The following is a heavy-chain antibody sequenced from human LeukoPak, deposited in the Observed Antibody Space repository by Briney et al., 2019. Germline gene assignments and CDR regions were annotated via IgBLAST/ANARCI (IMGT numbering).Heavy chain of an antibody. V-gene: IGHV1-2*06. CDR3: ARTYYYGSGSTDYYYYYYMDV. D-gene: IGHD3-10*01. J-gene: IGHJ6*03. Sequence: ASVKVSCKASGYTFTGYYMHWVRQATGQGLEWMGRINPNSGGTNYAQKFQGRVTMTRDTSISTAYMELSRLRSDDTAVYYCARTYYYGSGSTDYYYYYYMDVWGKGTTVTVSS. CDR1: GYTFTGYY. CDR2: INPNSGGT.